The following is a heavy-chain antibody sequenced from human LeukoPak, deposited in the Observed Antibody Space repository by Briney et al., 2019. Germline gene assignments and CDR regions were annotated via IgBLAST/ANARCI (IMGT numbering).Heavy chain of an antibody. V-gene: IGHV1-69*13. J-gene: IGHJ5*02. D-gene: IGHD3-16*01. CDR2: IIPVFGTA. Sequence: SVKVSCTASGGTFSSYAITWVRQAPGQGLEWMGGIIPVFGTANYAQKFQGRVTITADESTTTTYMELSSLRSEDTAVYYCARYPLNYAANWFDPWGQGTLVTVSS. CDR1: GGTFSSYA. CDR3: ARYPLNYAANWFDP.